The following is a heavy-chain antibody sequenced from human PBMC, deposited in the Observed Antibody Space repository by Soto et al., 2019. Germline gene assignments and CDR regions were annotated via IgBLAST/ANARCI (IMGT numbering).Heavy chain of an antibody. CDR3: ARSVYYYDSSGYYHALDY. CDR1: GFSLSTSGMC. V-gene: IGHV2-70*01. D-gene: IGHD3-22*01. J-gene: IGHJ4*02. Sequence: VSGPTLVNPTQTLTLTCTFSGFSLSTSGMCVSWIRQPPGKALEWLALIDWDDDKYYSTSLKTRLTISKDTSKNQVVLTMTNMDPVDTATYYCARSVYYYDSSGYYHALDYWGQGTLVTVSS. CDR2: IDWDDDK.